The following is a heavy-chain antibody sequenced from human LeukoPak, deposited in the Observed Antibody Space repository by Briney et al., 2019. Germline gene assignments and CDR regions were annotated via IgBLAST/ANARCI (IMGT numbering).Heavy chain of an antibody. CDR2: IRHDGTDQ. D-gene: IGHD7-27*01. CDR1: GFTFS. V-gene: IGHV3-30*02. CDR3: GKDGNWASVS. J-gene: IGHJ5*02. Sequence: PGGSLRLSCVGSGFTFSVHWVRQVPGKGLEWLTFIRHDGTDQHYADSVRGRFTISRDNSKNTVYLQMNSLRPEDTALYYCGKDGNWASVSWGQGTLVTVSS.